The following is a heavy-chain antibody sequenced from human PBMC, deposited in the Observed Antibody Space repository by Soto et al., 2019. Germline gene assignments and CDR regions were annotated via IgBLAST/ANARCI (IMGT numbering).Heavy chain of an antibody. CDR3: ARNVEMATIAYFDY. V-gene: IGHV4-59*01. D-gene: IGHD5-12*01. CDR1: GGSISSYY. Sequence: PSETLSLTCTVSGGSISSYYWSWIRQPPGKGLEWIGYIYYSGSTNYNPSLKSRVTISVDTSKNQFSLKLSSVTAADTAVYYCARNVEMATIAYFDYWGQGTLVTVSS. J-gene: IGHJ4*02. CDR2: IYYSGST.